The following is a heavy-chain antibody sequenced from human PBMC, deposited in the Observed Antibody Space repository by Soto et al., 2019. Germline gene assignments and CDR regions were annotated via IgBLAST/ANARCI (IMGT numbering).Heavy chain of an antibody. J-gene: IGHJ4*02. D-gene: IGHD1-26*01. CDR3: AKTLSGSNGVGEY. V-gene: IGHV3-23*01. CDR2: ITASGGTT. CDR1: GFTFSSYA. Sequence: EVQLLESGGDLVQPGRSLRLSCAASGFTFSSYAMTWVRQAPGKGLEWVSSITASGGTTYFADSVKGRFTISRDSSRNTVSLQMSSLTAVDTAVYYCAKTLSGSNGVGEYWGQGTLVTVSS.